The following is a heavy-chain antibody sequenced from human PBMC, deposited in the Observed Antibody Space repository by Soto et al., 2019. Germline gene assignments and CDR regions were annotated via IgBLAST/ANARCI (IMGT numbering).Heavy chain of an antibody. CDR1: GGSISSYY. Sequence: PSETLSLTCTVSGGSISSYYWSWIRQPPGKGLEWIGYIYYSGSTNYNPSLKSRVTISVDTSKNQFSLKLSSVTAADTAVYYCATPYDSSGYPLGYWGQGTLVTVS. CDR3: ATPYDSSGYPLGY. V-gene: IGHV4-59*01. CDR2: IYYSGST. J-gene: IGHJ4*02. D-gene: IGHD3-22*01.